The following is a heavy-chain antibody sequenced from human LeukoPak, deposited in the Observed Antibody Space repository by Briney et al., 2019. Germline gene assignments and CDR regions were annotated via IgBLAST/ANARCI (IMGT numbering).Heavy chain of an antibody. CDR3: ARDGYGNNYMDV. CDR2: IYSGGTT. Sequence: GGSLRLSWAASGFTVRSNFMSGVRQAPGKGLEGVSVIYSGGTTYYADYVKGRFTISRDNSRNTLYLQMNSLRAEDTAVYYCARDGYGNNYMDVWGKGTTVTVSS. D-gene: IGHD1/OR15-1a*01. V-gene: IGHV3-53*01. CDR1: GFTVRSNF. J-gene: IGHJ6*03.